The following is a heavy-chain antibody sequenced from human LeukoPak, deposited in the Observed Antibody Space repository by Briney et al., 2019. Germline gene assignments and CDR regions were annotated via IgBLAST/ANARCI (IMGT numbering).Heavy chain of an antibody. D-gene: IGHD3-16*02. J-gene: IGHJ5*02. CDR1: GFTFSSYS. CDR3: VRDPIADLSDP. Sequence: GGSLRLSCAASGFTFSSYSMNWVRQAPGKGLEWVSYISSSSSTIYYADSVKGRFTISRDNAKNSLYLQMNSLRAEDTAVYYCVRDPIADLSDPWGQGTLVTVSS. V-gene: IGHV3-48*01. CDR2: ISSSSSTI.